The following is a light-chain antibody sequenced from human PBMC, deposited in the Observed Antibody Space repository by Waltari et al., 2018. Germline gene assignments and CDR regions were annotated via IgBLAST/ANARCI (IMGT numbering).Light chain of an antibody. CDR1: QSLMHRNGKTF. Sequence: EIIMSQTPLSLAVTPGQPATISCKSSQSLMHRNGKTFLFWYQQKSGQSPQLLISEVSRRFSGVPDRFSGSGSGTDFTLRISRVEADDVGVYYCKQETQLPWTFGQGTRVEIK. V-gene: IGKV2-29*02. CDR3: KQETQLPWT. CDR2: EVS. J-gene: IGKJ1*01.